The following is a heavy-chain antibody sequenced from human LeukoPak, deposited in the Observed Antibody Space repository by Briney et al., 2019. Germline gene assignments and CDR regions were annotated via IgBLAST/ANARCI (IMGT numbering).Heavy chain of an antibody. Sequence: GGSLRLSCTASGFTFGDYAMSWVRQAPGKGLEWVAVISYDGSNKYYADSVKGRFTISRDNSKNTLYLQMNSLRAEDTAVYYCARDGATYSGYPYYFDYWGQGTLVTVSS. CDR3: ARDGATYSGYPYYFDY. CDR1: GFTFGDYA. V-gene: IGHV3-30*04. D-gene: IGHD5-12*01. CDR2: ISYDGSNK. J-gene: IGHJ4*02.